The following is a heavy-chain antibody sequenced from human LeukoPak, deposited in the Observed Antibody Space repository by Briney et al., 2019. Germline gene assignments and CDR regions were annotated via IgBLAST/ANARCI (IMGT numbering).Heavy chain of an antibody. CDR1: GFIFSHAW. Sequence: SPGGPLRLSCTASGFIFSHAWMNWVRQAPGKGLQGLGRIRSGGAREYAAPAQGRFTISRDDSRNPVYLEMNNLDTDDTAVYFCAVDTPVIDAQIDYWGQGTLVTVSS. D-gene: IGHD3-16*02. CDR2: IRSGGAR. CDR3: AVDTPVIDAQIDY. V-gene: IGHV3-15*01. J-gene: IGHJ4*02.